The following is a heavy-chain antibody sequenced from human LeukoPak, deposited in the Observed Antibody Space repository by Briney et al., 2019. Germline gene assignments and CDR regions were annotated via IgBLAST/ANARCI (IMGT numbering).Heavy chain of an antibody. CDR3: AKAQDRVATGFVYFDY. Sequence: QPGGSLRLSCAASGFTFSSYAMSWVRQAPGKGLEWVSAISGSGGSTYYADSVKGRFTISRDNSKNTLYLQMNSLRAEDTAVYYCAKAQDRVATGFVYFDYWGRGTLVTVSS. CDR2: ISGSGGST. V-gene: IGHV3-23*01. CDR1: GFTFSSYA. J-gene: IGHJ4*02. D-gene: IGHD5-12*01.